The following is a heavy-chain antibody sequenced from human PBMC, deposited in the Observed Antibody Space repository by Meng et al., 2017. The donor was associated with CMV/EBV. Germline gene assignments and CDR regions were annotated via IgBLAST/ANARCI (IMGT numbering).Heavy chain of an antibody. D-gene: IGHD2-2*01. CDR1: GYTFTSYG. Sequence: ASVKVSCKASGYTFTSYGISWVRQAPGQGLEWMGWISAYNGNTNYAQKLQGRVTMTTDTSTSTAYMELRSLGSDDTAVYYCARDCSSTSCYSEDAFDIWGQGTMVTVSS. V-gene: IGHV1-18*01. J-gene: IGHJ3*02. CDR3: ARDCSSTSCYSEDAFDI. CDR2: ISAYNGNT.